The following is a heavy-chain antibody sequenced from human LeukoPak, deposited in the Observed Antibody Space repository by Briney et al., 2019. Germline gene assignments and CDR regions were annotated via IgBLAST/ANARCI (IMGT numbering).Heavy chain of an antibody. CDR1: GYTFTRHS. D-gene: IGHD2-15*01. J-gene: IGHJ4*02. V-gene: IGHV1-46*01. CDR3: VRARSGGRYLDDY. Sequence: ASVKVSCKASGYTFTRHSIHLVRQAPGQGLEWMGIVSPSDGSTTYIPKFQGRVTMTRDTSTSTVYMELSSLTSEDTAVYYCVRARSGGRYLDDYWGQGTLVTVSS. CDR2: VSPSDGST.